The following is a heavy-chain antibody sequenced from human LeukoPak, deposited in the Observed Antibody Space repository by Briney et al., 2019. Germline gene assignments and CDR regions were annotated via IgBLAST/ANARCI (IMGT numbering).Heavy chain of an antibody. CDR3: ARGLRLWGEGYYYYYMDV. CDR2: ISYDGSNK. J-gene: IGHJ6*03. V-gene: IGHV3-30*04. CDR1: GFISGDYA. Sequence: GRSLRLSCTASGFISGDYAMSWFRQAPGKGLEWVAVISYDGSNKYYADSVKGRFTISRDNSKNTLYLQMNSLRSEDTAVYYCARGLRLWGEGYYYYYMDVWGKGTTVTISS. D-gene: IGHD3-16*01.